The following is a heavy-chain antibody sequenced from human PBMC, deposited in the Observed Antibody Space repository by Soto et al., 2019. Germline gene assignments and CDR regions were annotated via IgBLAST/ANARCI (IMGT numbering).Heavy chain of an antibody. CDR3: AKDGGFGELPLDAFDI. CDR1: GFTFSSYG. Sequence: PGGSLRLSCAASGFTFSSYGMHWVRQAPGKGLEWVAVISYDGSNKYYADSVKGRFTISRDNSKNTLYLQMNSLRAEDTAVYYCAKDGGFGELPLDAFDIWGQGTMVTVSS. J-gene: IGHJ3*02. CDR2: ISYDGSNK. D-gene: IGHD3-10*01. V-gene: IGHV3-30*18.